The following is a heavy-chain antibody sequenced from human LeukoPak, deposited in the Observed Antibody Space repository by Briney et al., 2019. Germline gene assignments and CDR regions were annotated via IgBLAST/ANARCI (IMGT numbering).Heavy chain of an antibody. J-gene: IGHJ4*02. CDR1: GFTFSSYG. CDR2: ISGSGGST. CDR3: ASTKRRGDPFDY. Sequence: GGTLRLSCAASGFTFSSYGMSWVRQAPGKGLEWVSAISGSGGSTYYADSVKGRFTISRDNSKNTLYLQMNSLRAEDTAVYYCASTKRRGDPFDYWGQGTLVTVSS. V-gene: IGHV3-23*01. D-gene: IGHD3-10*01.